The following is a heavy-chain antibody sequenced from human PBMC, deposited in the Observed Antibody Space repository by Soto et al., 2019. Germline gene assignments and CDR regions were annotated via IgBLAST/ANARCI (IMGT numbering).Heavy chain of an antibody. J-gene: IGHJ6*02. Sequence: QVQLVQSGAEVKEPGDSVRVSCEASGYTFTSYYIHWVRQAPGQGLEWMGWINPKFGDTTYAQDFQGRVSMTRDMSIITVYMELSRLTPDDTAIYYCARNMDYYYGPGTGNGHGSWGQGTTVTVFS. CDR1: GYTFTSYY. CDR3: ARNMDYYYGPGTGNGHGS. V-gene: IGHV1-2*02. CDR2: INPKFGDT. D-gene: IGHD3-10*01.